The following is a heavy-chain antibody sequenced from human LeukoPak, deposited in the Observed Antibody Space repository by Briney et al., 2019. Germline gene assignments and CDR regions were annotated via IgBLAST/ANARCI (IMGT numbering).Heavy chain of an antibody. J-gene: IGHJ6*03. CDR3: ARDPINRSTSAYYYYMDV. CDR1: GGSISSGDYY. V-gene: IGHV4-30-4*08. Sequence: SQTLSLTCTVSGGSISSGDYYWSWIRQPPGKGLEWIGYIYYSGSTYYNPSLKSRVTISVDTSKNQFSLKLSSVTAADTAVYYCARDPINRSTSAYYYYMDVWGKGTTVTVS. CDR2: IYYSGST. D-gene: IGHD2-2*01.